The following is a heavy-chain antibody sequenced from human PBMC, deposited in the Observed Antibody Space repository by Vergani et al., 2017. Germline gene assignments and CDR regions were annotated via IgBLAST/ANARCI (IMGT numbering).Heavy chain of an antibody. V-gene: IGHV3-23*01. D-gene: IGHD2-15*01. CDR3: AKDGGGYCSGGSCGDFDY. CDR1: GFTFSSYA. Sequence: EVQLLESGGGLVQPGGSLRLSCAASGFTFSSYAMSWVRQAPGKGLEWVSAISGSGGSTYYADSVKGRFTISRDNSKNTLYLQMNSRRAEDTAVYYCAKDGGGYCSGGSCGDFDYWGQGTLVTVSS. J-gene: IGHJ4*02. CDR2: ISGSGGST.